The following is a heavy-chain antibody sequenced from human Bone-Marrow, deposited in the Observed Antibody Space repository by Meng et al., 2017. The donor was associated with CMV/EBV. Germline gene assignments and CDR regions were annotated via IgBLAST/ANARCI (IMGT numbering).Heavy chain of an antibody. J-gene: IGHJ6*02. D-gene: IGHD6-13*01. CDR1: GFTFSSYW. CDR3: ARVSSSWYYYYGMEV. CDR2: INSDGSST. V-gene: IGHV3-74*01. Sequence: GGSLRLSCLTSGFTFSSYWMHWVRQAPGKGLVWVSRINSDGSSTSYADSVKGRFTISRDNAKNTLYLQMNSLRAEDTAVYYCARVSSSWYYYYGMEVWGQGTTVAVSS.